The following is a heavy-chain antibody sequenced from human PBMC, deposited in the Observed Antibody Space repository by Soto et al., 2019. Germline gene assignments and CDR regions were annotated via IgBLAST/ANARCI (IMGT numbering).Heavy chain of an antibody. CDR1: GYSVTSSDYY. J-gene: IGHJ6*02. Sequence: PWETLSLTCSVSGYSVTSSDYYWAGIRQPPGKGLEWIGSMFYSGLTYYNPSLKSRVTLSVDTSKNQFSVRLNSVTAADTAVYYCAPLSVSLSGPYGIHVWGQGTTVTVSS. V-gene: IGHV4-39*01. CDR2: MFYSGLT. CDR3: APLSVSLSGPYGIHV. D-gene: IGHD2-15*01.